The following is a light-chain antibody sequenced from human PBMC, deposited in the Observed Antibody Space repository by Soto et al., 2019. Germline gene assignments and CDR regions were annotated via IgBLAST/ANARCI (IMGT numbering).Light chain of an antibody. CDR3: QQYNSMWT. CDR1: QSVSSSY. CDR2: GAS. Sequence: EIVLTQSPGTLSLSPGERATLSCRASQSVSSSYLAWYQQKPGQAPRLLIYGASTRATDIPARFSGSGSGTEFTLTISSLQPDDFATYYCQQYNSMWTFGQGTKVDI. J-gene: IGKJ1*01. V-gene: IGKV3-20*01.